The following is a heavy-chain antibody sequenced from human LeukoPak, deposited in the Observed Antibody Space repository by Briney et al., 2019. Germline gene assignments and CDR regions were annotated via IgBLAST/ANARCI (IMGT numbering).Heavy chain of an antibody. V-gene: IGHV4-4*07. D-gene: IGHD3-22*01. CDR2: VYSSGVG. Sequence: SETLSLTCTVSGGSITGYYWNWIRQPAGQGLEWLGRVYSSGVGNYNPSLTSRVTMSVDTSENQLSLKLTSLTAADTAVYYCAREEFLHEIDSSGYFVYWGQGTLVTVSS. J-gene: IGHJ4*02. CDR3: AREEFLHEIDSSGYFVY. CDR1: GGSITGYY.